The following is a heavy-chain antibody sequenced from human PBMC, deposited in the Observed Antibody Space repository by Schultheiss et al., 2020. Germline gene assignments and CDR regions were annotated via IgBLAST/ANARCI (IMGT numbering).Heavy chain of an antibody. Sequence: GGSLRLSCAASGFTFSSYWMSWVRQAPGKGLEWVANIKQDGSKKYYVDSVKGRFTISRDNAKNSLYLQMNSLRAEDTAVYYCARSIRGDCSGGSCYPLDYWGQGTLVTVSS. D-gene: IGHD2-15*01. V-gene: IGHV3-7*01. CDR3: ARSIRGDCSGGSCYPLDY. J-gene: IGHJ4*02. CDR1: GFTFSSYW. CDR2: IKQDGSKK.